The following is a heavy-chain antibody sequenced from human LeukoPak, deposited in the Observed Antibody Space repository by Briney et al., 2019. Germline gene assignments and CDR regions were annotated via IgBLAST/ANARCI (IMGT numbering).Heavy chain of an antibody. CDR3: ARDGADYYGMDV. V-gene: IGHV3-23*01. D-gene: IGHD3-16*01. J-gene: IGHJ6*02. Sequence: GGSLRLSCAASGFTFSSYAMSWVRQAPGKGLEWVSAISGSGGSTYYADSVKGRFTISRDNSKNTLYLQMNSLRAEDTAVYYCARDGADYYGMDVWGQGTTVTVSS. CDR1: GFTFSSYA. CDR2: ISGSGGST.